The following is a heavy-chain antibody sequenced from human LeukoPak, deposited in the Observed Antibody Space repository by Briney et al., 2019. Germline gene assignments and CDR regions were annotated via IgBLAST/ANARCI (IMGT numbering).Heavy chain of an antibody. CDR2: MNPNSGNT. CDR1: GYTFTSYD. CDR3: ARVEKRGIAARGSFDY. J-gene: IGHJ4*02. V-gene: IGHV1-8*03. D-gene: IGHD6-13*01. Sequence: ASVKVSCKASGYTFTSYDTNWVRQATGQGLEWMGWMNPNSGNTGYAQKFQGRVTITRNTSISTAYMELSSLRSEDTAVYYCARVEKRGIAARGSFDYWGQGTLVTVSS.